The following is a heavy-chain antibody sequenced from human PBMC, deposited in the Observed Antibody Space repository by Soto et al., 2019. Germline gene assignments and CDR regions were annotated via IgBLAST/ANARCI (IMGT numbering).Heavy chain of an antibody. V-gene: IGHV3-23*01. CDR1: GCTFSGYS. D-gene: IGHD3-10*01. CDR2: FRSGGDDGTT. J-gene: IGHJ4*02. CDR3: AKKVNSGPGSQYFDY. Sequence: GGSLRLSWAASGCTFSGYSMSWVRQAPGKGLEWVSGFRSGGDDGTTHYADSVKGRFTISRENSKNTLFLKMDSLRAEDTAIYYCAKKVNSGPGSQYFDYWGQGTLVTVSS.